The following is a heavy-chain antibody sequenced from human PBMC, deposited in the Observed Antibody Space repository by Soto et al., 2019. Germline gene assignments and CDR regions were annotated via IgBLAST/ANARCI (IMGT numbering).Heavy chain of an antibody. CDR3: ARESPAIMVRGVINPFDY. V-gene: IGHV1-18*01. D-gene: IGHD3-10*01. CDR2: ISAYNGNT. CDR1: GYTFTSYG. Sequence: ASVKVSCKASGYTFTSYGISWVRQAPGQGLEWMGWISAYNGNTNYAQKLQGRVTMTTDTSTSTAYMELRSLRSDDTAVYYCARESPAIMVRGVINPFDYWGQGTLVTVSS. J-gene: IGHJ4*02.